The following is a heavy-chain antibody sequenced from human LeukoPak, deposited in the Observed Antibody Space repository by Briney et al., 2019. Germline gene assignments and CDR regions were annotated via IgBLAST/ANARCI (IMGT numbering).Heavy chain of an antibody. V-gene: IGHV1-46*01. J-gene: IGHJ4*02. Sequence: ASVKVSCKASGYTFTSYYMHWVRQAPGQGLEWMGIINPSGGSTSYAQKFQGRVTMSRDTSTSTVYMELSSLRSEDTAVYYCARETTVKFEWLRYFDYWGQGTLVTVSS. CDR1: GYTFTSYY. CDR3: ARETTVKFEWLRYFDY. D-gene: IGHD5-12*01. CDR2: INPSGGST.